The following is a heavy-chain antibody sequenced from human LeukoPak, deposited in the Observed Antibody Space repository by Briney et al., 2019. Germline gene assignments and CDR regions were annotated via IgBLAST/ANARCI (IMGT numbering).Heavy chain of an antibody. CDR3: ALNLEPLVEMATISFDY. Sequence: ASVKDSCKSSRYTFTSYAMNWVRPAPGQGVEWMGWINTNTGNPPYVQSLTGRFVFSLDTSVSTAYLQISSIKAEDTGVYCCALNLEPLVEMATISFDYWGQRTLVTVSS. J-gene: IGHJ4*02. CDR2: INTNTGNP. D-gene: IGHD5-24*01. V-gene: IGHV7-4-1*02. CDR1: RYTFTSYA.